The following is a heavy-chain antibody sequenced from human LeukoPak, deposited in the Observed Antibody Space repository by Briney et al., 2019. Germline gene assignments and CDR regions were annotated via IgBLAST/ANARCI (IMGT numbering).Heavy chain of an antibody. CDR2: ISGSGGST. CDR1: GFAFRNYA. CDR3: AKSGYNRFDY. Sequence: GGSLRLSCAASGFAFRNYAMNWVRQAPGKGLEWVSAISGSGGSTYYADSVKGRFTISRDNSKNTLYLQMNSLRAEDTAVYYCAKSGYNRFDYWGQGTLVTVSS. V-gene: IGHV3-23*01. J-gene: IGHJ4*02. D-gene: IGHD5-24*01.